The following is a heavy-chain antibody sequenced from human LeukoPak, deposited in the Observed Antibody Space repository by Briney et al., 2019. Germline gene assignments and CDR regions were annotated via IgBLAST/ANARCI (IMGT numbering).Heavy chain of an antibody. J-gene: IGHJ4*02. CDR2: ISYDGSNK. CDR1: GFTFSSYA. V-gene: IGHV3-30*04. D-gene: IGHD5-18*01. Sequence: GGSLRLSCAAPGFTFSSYAINWFRQPPAKGLGWVAVISYDGSNKYYADSVKGRFTLSRDNSKNTLYLQMNSLRAEDTAVYYCARAGYSYGPTAPFYFDYWGQGTLVTVSS. CDR3: ARAGYSYGPTAPFYFDY.